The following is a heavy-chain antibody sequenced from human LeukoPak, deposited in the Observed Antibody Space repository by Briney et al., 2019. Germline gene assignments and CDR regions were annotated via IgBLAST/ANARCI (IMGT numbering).Heavy chain of an antibody. CDR1: GGSISSYY. D-gene: IGHD3-9*01. CDR2: IYTSGST. J-gene: IGHJ4*02. CDR3: ARGVYDILTGTPHYFDY. V-gene: IGHV4-4*07. Sequence: SETLSLTCTVSGGSISSYYWSWIRQPAGKGLEWIGRIYTSGSTNHNPSLKSRVTMSVDTSKNQFSLKLSSVTAADTAVHYCARGVYDILTGTPHYFDYWGQGTLVTVSS.